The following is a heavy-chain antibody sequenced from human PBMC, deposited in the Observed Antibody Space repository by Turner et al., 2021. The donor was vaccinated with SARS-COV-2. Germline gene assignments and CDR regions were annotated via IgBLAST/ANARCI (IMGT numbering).Heavy chain of an antibody. J-gene: IGHJ4*02. Sequence: DVQLVESGGGLVKPGGSLRLSCAASGFTFSSYSMNWVRQAPGKGLEWVSSISTSSSYIYYADSVKGRFTISRDNAKNSLYLQRNSLRAEDTAVYYCARWAYYDSSGYYPSHFDYWGQGTLVTVSS. CDR1: GFTFSSYS. CDR3: ARWAYYDSSGYYPSHFDY. CDR2: ISTSSSYI. D-gene: IGHD3-22*01. V-gene: IGHV3-21*01.